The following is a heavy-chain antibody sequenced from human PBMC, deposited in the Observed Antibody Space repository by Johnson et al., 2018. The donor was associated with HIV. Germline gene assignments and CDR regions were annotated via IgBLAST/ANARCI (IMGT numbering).Heavy chain of an antibody. Sequence: QVQLVESGGGVVRPGGSLRLSCAASGFTFDDYGMSWVRQAPGKGLEWVAVISYDGSNKYYADSVKGRFTISRDNSKNTLYLQMNSLRAEDTAVYYCATQGGTTSFDIWGQGTMVTVSS. V-gene: IGHV3-30*03. D-gene: IGHD1-7*01. CDR2: ISYDGSNK. CDR3: ATQGGTTSFDI. CDR1: GFTFDDYG. J-gene: IGHJ3*02.